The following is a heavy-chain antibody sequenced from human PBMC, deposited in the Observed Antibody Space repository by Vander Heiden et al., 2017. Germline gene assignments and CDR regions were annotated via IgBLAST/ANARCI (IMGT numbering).Heavy chain of an antibody. CDR3: ARDRYSVYDMYGLDV. CDR2: ISSSRSSI. J-gene: IGHJ6*01. V-gene: IGHV3-48*02. CDR1: GFTFSGYS. Sequence: EVQLVESGGGLVQPGGSLRLSWAASGFTFSGYSMHWIRQAPGKGLYWVSYISSSRSSIPYADSVKGRFTISRDNCKNSLYLQMNRMRHEHTAVYYCARDRYSVYDMYGLDVWLRVTTITVS. D-gene: IGHD5-12*01.